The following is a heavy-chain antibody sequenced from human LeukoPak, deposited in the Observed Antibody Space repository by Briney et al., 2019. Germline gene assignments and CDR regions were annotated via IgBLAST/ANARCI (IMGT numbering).Heavy chain of an antibody. CDR2: NIPIFGTA. Sequence: SVKVSCKASGGTFTSYAISWVRQAPGQGREWMGGNIPIFGTANYAQKFQGRVTITTDESTSTAYMELSSLRSEDTDVYYCARGGHDILSGYSFPLDYWGQGTLVTVSS. CDR3: ARGGHDILSGYSFPLDY. CDR1: GGTFTSYA. D-gene: IGHD3-9*01. J-gene: IGHJ4*02. V-gene: IGHV1-69*05.